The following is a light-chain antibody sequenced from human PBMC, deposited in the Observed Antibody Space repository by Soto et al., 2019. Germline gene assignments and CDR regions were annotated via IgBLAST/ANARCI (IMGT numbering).Light chain of an antibody. CDR1: QSVSSSY. V-gene: IGKV3-20*01. CDR3: QQYGSSPLT. Sequence: EIVLTQSPGTLSLSPGERATLSCRASQSVSSSYLAWYQQKPGQAPRLLIYGASSRATGIPDRFSGSGSGTHFALTISRLEPEDFAVYYCQQYGSSPLTFGGGTPVEIK. CDR2: GAS. J-gene: IGKJ4*01.